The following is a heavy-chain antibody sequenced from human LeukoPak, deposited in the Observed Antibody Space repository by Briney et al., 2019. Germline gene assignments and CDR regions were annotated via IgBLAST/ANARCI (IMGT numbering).Heavy chain of an antibody. CDR1: IGSIRIDY. J-gene: IGHJ4*02. Sequence: SETLSLTCTVSIGSIRIDYWRGIRQPPGKGREWIRYIYYSGNSNSGSTNYHPSLKSRVTISVDTSKSQFSLRVNSVTAADTAVYYCARGGVTKYYFDYWGQGTLVTVSS. CDR3: ARGGVTKYYFDY. CDR2: IYYSGNSNSGST. D-gene: IGHD4-11*01. V-gene: IGHV4-59*01.